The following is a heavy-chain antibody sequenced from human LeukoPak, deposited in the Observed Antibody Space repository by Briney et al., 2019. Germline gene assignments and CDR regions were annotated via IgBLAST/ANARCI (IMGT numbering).Heavy chain of an antibody. Sequence: ASVKVSCKASGYTFTSCYMHWVRQAPGQGREWMGINNPSGGSTSYAQKCQGRVTMTRDTSTSTVYMELSSLRSEDTAVYYCARDRAEYSSSSHHPHYWGQGTLVTVSS. V-gene: IGHV1-46*01. CDR3: ARDRAEYSSSSHHPHY. CDR2: NNPSGGST. CDR1: GYTFTSCY. J-gene: IGHJ4*02. D-gene: IGHD6-6*01.